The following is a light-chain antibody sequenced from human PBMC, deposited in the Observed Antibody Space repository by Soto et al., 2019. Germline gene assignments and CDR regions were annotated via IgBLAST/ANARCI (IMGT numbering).Light chain of an antibody. CDR2: DAS. J-gene: IGKJ3*01. CDR3: QQRSNWPSGFT. CDR1: QSVSSY. Sequence: EIVLTQSPATLSLSPGERATLSCRASQSVSSYLAWYQQKPGQAPRLLIYDASNRATGIPARFSGSGSGTDFTLTISSLEPEDVAVYYCQQRSNWPSGFTFGPGTKVDIK. V-gene: IGKV3-11*01.